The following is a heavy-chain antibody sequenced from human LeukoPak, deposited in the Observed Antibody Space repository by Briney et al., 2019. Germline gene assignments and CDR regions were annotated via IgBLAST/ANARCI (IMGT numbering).Heavy chain of an antibody. CDR2: ISSSSSYI. CDR1: GFTFSSYS. D-gene: IGHD2-21*02. CDR3: VRDDCGGDCYLVH. V-gene: IGHV3-21*01. J-gene: IGHJ4*02. Sequence: KPGGSLRLSCAASGFTFSSYSMNWVRQAPGKGLEWVSSISSSSSYIYYADSVKGRFTISRDNAKNSLYLQMNSLRAEDTAVYYCVRDDCGGDCYLVHWGQGTLVTVSS.